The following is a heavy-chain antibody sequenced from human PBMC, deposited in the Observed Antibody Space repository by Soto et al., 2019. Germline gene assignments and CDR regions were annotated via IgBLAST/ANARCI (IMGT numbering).Heavy chain of an antibody. Sequence: SETLSLTCAVYGGFVSSGSYYWSWIRQPPGKGLEWIGEMSHSGGTHFNPSLKSRVTISVDTSKNQFSLKMSSVTAADTALYYCARVELGTAPTVVDAFDFWGPATMVTVS. D-gene: IGHD2-21*02. V-gene: IGHV4-61*01. J-gene: IGHJ3*01. CDR2: MSHSGGT. CDR1: GGFVSSGSYY. CDR3: ARVELGTAPTVVDAFDF.